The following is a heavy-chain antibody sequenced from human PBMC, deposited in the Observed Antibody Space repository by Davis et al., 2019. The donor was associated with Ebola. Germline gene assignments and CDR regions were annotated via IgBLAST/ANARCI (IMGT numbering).Heavy chain of an antibody. Sequence: MPSETLSLTCTVSGGSISSYYWSWIRQPPGKGLEWIGYIYYSGSTNYNPSLKSRVTISVDTSKNQFSLKLSSVTAADTAVYYCARGSYGAWFDPWGQGTLVTVSS. V-gene: IGHV4-59*12. CDR3: ARGSYGAWFDP. J-gene: IGHJ5*02. D-gene: IGHD3-10*01. CDR2: IYYSGST. CDR1: GGSISSYY.